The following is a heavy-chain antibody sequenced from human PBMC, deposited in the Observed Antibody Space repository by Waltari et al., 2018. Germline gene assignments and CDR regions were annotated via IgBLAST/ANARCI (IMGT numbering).Heavy chain of an antibody. D-gene: IGHD5-12*01. CDR1: GFTVSNNY. CDR2: IYSGGGR. CDR3: GNIGAFDI. Sequence: EVQLVESGGGLIQPGGSLRISCAASGFTVSNNYITWVRQAPGKGLQWVSLIYSGGGRHYADSVKGRFTISRDNVKNTVYLQMNSLRAEDTAVYYCGNIGAFDIWGQGTMVTVSS. V-gene: IGHV3-53*01. J-gene: IGHJ3*02.